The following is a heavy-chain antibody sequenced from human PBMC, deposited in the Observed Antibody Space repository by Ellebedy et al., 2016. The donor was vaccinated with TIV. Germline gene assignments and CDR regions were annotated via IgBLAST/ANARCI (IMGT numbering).Heavy chain of an antibody. V-gene: IGHV1-46*01. Sequence: ASVKVSXKTSGDTFSTHFLHWVRQAPGKGLEGMGIINPSGGGAIYAQKFQDRVTMTGDTPTSTVYMELNSLTSEDTAVYYCARDLIPSVVGGGDAFDIWGQGTMVTVSS. J-gene: IGHJ3*02. D-gene: IGHD2-15*01. CDR2: INPSGGGA. CDR3: ARDLIPSVVGGGDAFDI. CDR1: GDTFSTHF.